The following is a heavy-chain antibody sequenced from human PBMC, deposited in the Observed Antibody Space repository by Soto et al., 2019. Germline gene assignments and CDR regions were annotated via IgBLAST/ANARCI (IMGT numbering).Heavy chain of an antibody. CDR2: ISAYNGNT. D-gene: IGHD1-7*01. J-gene: IGHJ6*03. Sequence: PVKVSSEAPRDTYTSNGISWVRHAPGQGLEWMGWISAYNGNTNYAQKLQGRVTMTTDTSTSTAYMELRSLRSDDTAVYYCARRYNWNLDYYYYYMDVWGKGTTVTVSS. V-gene: IGHV1-18*01. CDR1: RDTYTSNG. CDR3: ARRYNWNLDYYYYYMDV.